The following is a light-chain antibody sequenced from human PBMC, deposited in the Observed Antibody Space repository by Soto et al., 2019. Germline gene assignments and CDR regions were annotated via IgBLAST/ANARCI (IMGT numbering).Light chain of an antibody. CDR2: GNS. CDR1: SSNIGAGYD. CDR3: QSYDRSLRTYV. J-gene: IGLJ1*01. Sequence: QSALTQPPSVSGAPGQRVTISCSGSSSNIGAGYDVSWYRQLPGTAPKLLIYGNSDRPSGVPDRFSGSKSGTSASLAITGLQAEDEADYFCQSYDRSLRTYVFGTGTKVTVL. V-gene: IGLV1-40*01.